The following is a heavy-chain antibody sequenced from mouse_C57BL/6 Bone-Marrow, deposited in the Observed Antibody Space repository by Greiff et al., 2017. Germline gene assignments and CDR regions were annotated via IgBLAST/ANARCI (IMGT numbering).Heavy chain of an antibody. CDR3: TREGLGTDFDY. CDR2: ISSGGDYI. Sequence: EVKVEESGEGLVKPGGSLKLSCAASGFTFSSYAMSWVRQTPEKRLEWVAYISSGGDYIYYADTVKGRFTISRDNARNTLYLQMSSLKSEDTAMYYWTREGLGTDFDYWGQGTTLTVSS. J-gene: IGHJ2*01. CDR1: GFTFSSYA. V-gene: IGHV5-9-1*02. D-gene: IGHD3-3*01.